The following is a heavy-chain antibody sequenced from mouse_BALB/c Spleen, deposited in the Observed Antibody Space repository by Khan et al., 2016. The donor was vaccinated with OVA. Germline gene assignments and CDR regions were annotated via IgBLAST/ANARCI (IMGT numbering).Heavy chain of an antibody. J-gene: IGHJ3*01. CDR2: IFPGDGTT. Sequence: QVQLKESGAELVKPGASVKLSCKASGYTFTGYDINWVRQRPEQGLEWIGRIFPGDGTTKYNEKFKGKATLTTDKSSSTAYMQLSRLTSEDSAVHICARGSTMMSWFAYWGQGTLVTVSA. D-gene: IGHD2-4*01. V-gene: IGHV1S56*01. CDR3: ARGSTMMSWFAY. CDR1: GYTFTGYD.